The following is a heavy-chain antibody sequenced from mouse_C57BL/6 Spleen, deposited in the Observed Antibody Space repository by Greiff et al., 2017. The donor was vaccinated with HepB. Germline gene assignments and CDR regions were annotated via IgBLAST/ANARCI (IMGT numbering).Heavy chain of an antibody. J-gene: IGHJ1*03. Sequence: QVTLKESGPGILQSSQTLSLTCSFSGFSLSTSGMGVSWIRQPSGKGLEWLAHIYWDDDKRYNPSLKSRLTISKDTSRNQVFLKITSVDTADTATYYCARSERDYGSSHWYFDVWGTGTTVTVSS. V-gene: IGHV8-12*01. D-gene: IGHD1-1*01. CDR1: GFSLSTSGMG. CDR2: IYWDDDK. CDR3: ARSERDYGSSHWYFDV.